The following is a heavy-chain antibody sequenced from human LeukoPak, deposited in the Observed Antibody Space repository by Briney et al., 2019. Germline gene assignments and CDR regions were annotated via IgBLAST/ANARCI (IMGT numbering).Heavy chain of an antibody. V-gene: IGHV1-2*02. CDR2: INPNSGGP. CDR3: ARVEGYCSSTSCRKDFDY. J-gene: IGHJ4*02. CDR1: GYTLTVFF. Sequence: ASVKVSCKASGYTLTVFFMHWVRQTPGQGLEWMGWINPNSGGPNYAQKFQGRVTMTRDTSISTAYMELSSLRSDDTAVYYCARVEGYCSSTSCRKDFDYWGQGTLVTVSS. D-gene: IGHD2-2*01.